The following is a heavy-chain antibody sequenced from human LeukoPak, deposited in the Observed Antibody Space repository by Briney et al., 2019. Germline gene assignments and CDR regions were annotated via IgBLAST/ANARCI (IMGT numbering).Heavy chain of an antibody. J-gene: IGHJ4*02. D-gene: IGHD7-27*01. CDR2: INPAGTEK. CDR3: AMGARGDYSGEDY. V-gene: IGHV3-7*03. CDR1: GFTFGTYW. Sequence: GGSLRLSCAASGFTFGTYWMSWVRQAPGRGLEWLANINPAGTEKYYVDSVKGRFAISRDNAKNSLFLQMNSLRAEDTALYYCAMGARGDYSGEDYWGQGTLVTVSS.